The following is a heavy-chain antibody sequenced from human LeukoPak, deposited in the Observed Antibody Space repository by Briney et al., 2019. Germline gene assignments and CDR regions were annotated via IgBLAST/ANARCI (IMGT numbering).Heavy chain of an antibody. CDR3: ADRNYWYPVDY. Sequence: GGSLRLSCAASGFTVSNNYMSWVRQAPGKGLEWVSVIYTGGSTYYADSVKGRFTISRDNSKNTLYLQMNSLRAEDTALYYCADRNYWYPVDYWGQGTLVTVSS. D-gene: IGHD4-11*01. V-gene: IGHV3-66*01. J-gene: IGHJ4*02. CDR1: GFTVSNNY. CDR2: IYTGGST.